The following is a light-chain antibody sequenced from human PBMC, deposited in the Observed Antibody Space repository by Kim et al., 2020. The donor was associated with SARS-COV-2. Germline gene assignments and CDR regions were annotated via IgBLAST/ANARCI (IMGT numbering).Light chain of an antibody. CDR2: GEN. V-gene: IGLV3-19*01. Sequence: SSELTQDPVVSVALGQTVRITCQGDSLRTYYASWYQQRPGQAPVLVIHGENNRPSGIPDRFSGSTSGNTASLTITAAQAEEEADYFCCSRGKSGNRLLFG. CDR1: SLRTYY. J-gene: IGLJ1*01. CDR3: CSRGKSGNRLL.